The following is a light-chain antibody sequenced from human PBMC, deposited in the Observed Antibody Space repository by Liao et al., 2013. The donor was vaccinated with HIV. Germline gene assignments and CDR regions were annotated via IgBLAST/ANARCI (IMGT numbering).Light chain of an antibody. V-gene: IGLV3-21*01. Sequence: SYVLTQPPSVSVAPGKTARITCGGNNIGSKNVHWYQQKPGQAPVLVIYYDHDRPSRIPERFSGSNSGNTATLTISRVEAGDEADYYCQVWDSSRDPHYVFGTGTKVTVL. J-gene: IGLJ1*01. CDR2: YDH. CDR3: QVWDSSRDPHYV. CDR1: NIGSKN.